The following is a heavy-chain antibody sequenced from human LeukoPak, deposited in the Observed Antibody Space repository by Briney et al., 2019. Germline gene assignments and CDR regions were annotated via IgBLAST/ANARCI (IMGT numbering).Heavy chain of an antibody. V-gene: IGHV3-53*01. CDR1: GFTVSSNY. Sequence: GGSLRLSCAASGFTVSSNYMSWVRQAPGKGLEWVSVIYSGGSTYYADSVKGRFTISRDNSKNTLYLQMNSLRAEDTAVYYCAREMATISRYYYYGMDVWGQGTTVTVSS. J-gene: IGHJ6*02. CDR3: AREMATISRYYYYGMDV. CDR2: IYSGGST. D-gene: IGHD5-24*01.